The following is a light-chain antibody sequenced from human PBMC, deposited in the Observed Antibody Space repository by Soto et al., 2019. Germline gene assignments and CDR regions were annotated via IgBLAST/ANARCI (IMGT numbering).Light chain of an antibody. CDR2: RDN. Sequence: QSVLTQPPSVSGTPGQRVTISCSGGISNIGTNYVHWFQQLPGTAPKVLSIRDNQRPSGVPDRFSGSKSGTSASLAISGLRSEDEAEYYCAAWDDTVRIYVFGTGTKVSVL. CDR3: AAWDDTVRIYV. V-gene: IGLV1-47*01. CDR1: ISNIGTNY. J-gene: IGLJ1*01.